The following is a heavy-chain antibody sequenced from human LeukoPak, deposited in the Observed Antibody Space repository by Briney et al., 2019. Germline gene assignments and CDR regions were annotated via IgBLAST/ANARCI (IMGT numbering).Heavy chain of an antibody. CDR1: GFTFSSYG. D-gene: IGHD3-3*01. V-gene: IGHV3-30*03. CDR3: ASAGAYYDFWSGYPQ. CDR2: ISYDGSNK. Sequence: PGRSLRLSCVVSGFTFSSYGMHWVRQAPGKGLEWVAVISYDGSNKYFADSVRGRFTISRDNSNNTLYLQMDSLRAEDTAVYYCASAGAYYDFWSGYPQWDQGTLVTVSS. J-gene: IGHJ4*02.